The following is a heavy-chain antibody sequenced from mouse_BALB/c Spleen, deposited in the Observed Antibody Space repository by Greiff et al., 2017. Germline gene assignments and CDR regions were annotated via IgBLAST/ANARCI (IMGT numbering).Heavy chain of an antibody. D-gene: IGHD3-3*01. CDR1: GYTFTSYY. V-gene: IGHV1S56*01. J-gene: IGHJ4*01. Sequence: VQLQQSGPELVKPGASVRISCKASGYTFTSYYIHWVKQRPGQGLEWIGWIYPGNVNTKYNEKFKGKATLTADKSSSTAYMQLSSLTSEDSAVYFCARWGLEEDYAMDYWGQGTSVTVSS. CDR2: IYPGNVNT. CDR3: ARWGLEEDYAMDY.